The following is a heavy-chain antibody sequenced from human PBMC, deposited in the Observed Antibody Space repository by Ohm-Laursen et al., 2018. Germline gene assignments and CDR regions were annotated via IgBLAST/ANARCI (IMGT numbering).Heavy chain of an antibody. CDR2: ITPMFKTV. CDR1: GGTSSSYA. CDR3: ANPQGYFDL. V-gene: IGHV1-69*01. J-gene: IGHJ2*01. Sequence: SSVKVSCKAPGGTSSSYAINWVRQAPGQGLEWMGGITPMFKTVNYAQKFQGRITITADESTNTAYMELSSLTFEDTAVYYCANPQGYFDLWGRGTLITVSS.